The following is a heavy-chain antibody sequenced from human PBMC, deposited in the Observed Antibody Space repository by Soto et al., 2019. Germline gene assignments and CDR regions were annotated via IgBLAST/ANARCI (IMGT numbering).Heavy chain of an antibody. CDR2: IMPMFAAT. J-gene: IGHJ4*02. V-gene: IGHV1-69*06. Sequence: QVQLMQSGAEVKKPGSSVKVSCKASGGTISTNVISWLRQAPGQWLEWMGEIMPMFAATNNAQKFPGRLTITADTSTTTGYMELSSRTSEDTAVYFCSTGARYCSGGSCYPDDWGQGTLVIVSS. CDR1: GGTISTNV. D-gene: IGHD2-15*01. CDR3: STGARYCSGGSCYPDD.